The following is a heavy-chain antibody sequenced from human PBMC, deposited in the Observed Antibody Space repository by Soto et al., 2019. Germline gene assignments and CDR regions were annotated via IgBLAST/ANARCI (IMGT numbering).Heavy chain of an antibody. CDR3: ARTSYSDPTGYYNLDG. D-gene: IGHD3-9*01. CDR1: GDSITSTNW. V-gene: IGHV4-4*02. J-gene: IGHJ6*02. Sequence: QVQLQESGPGLVKPSATLSLTCAISGDSITSTNWWAWVRQSPWKGLEWIGEIHHSETTNYNPSLNSRVTISVDRSKNQFSLKLTSVTAADTADYYCARTSYSDPTGYYNLDGWGQGTAVTVSS. CDR2: IHHSETT.